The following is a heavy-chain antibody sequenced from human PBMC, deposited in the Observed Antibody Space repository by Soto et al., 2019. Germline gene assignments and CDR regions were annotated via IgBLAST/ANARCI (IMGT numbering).Heavy chain of an antibody. J-gene: IGHJ5*02. CDR1: GGSISSSSYF. V-gene: IGHV4-39*01. Sequence: PSETLSLTCTVSGGSISSSSYFWGWIRQPPGKGLEWIGSIYYSGSTYYNPSLKSRVTVSVDTSKNQFSLKLSSVTAADTAVYYCARTNDYGDYPHWFDPWGQGTLVTVSS. CDR2: IYYSGST. CDR3: ARTNDYGDYPHWFDP. D-gene: IGHD4-17*01.